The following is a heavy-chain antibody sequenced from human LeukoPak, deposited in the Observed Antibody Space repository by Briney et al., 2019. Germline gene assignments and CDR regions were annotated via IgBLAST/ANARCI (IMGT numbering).Heavy chain of an antibody. V-gene: IGHV4-39*01. J-gene: IGHJ5*02. CDR2: IYYSEST. CDR3: ARHEQQLVLGDWFDP. CDR1: GGSISSSSFS. D-gene: IGHD6-13*01. Sequence: SETLSLTCTVSGGSISSSSFSWGWIRQSPGRGLEWIVSIYYSESTCYNPSLKSRVTISGDTSKNQFSLKLSSVTAADTAVYFCARHEQQLVLGDWFDPWGQGTLVTVSS.